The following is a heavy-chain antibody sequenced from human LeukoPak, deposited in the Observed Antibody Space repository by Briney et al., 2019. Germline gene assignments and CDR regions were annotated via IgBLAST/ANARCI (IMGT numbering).Heavy chain of an antibody. V-gene: IGHV3-23*01. J-gene: IGHJ3*02. CDR2: ISGSGGST. CDR3: AKGRYAFDI. CDR1: GGSISSYY. Sequence: LTCTVSGGSISSYYWSWIRQPPGKGLEWVSAISGSGGSTYYADSVKGRFTISRDNSKNTLYLQMNSLRAEDTAVYYCAKGRYAFDIWGQGTMVTVSS.